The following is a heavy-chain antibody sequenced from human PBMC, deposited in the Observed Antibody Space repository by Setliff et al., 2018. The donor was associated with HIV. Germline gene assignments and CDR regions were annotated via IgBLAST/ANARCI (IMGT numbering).Heavy chain of an antibody. CDR1: GYTFTNYA. CDR3: ARIWGIPPLYYFDY. J-gene: IGHJ4*02. D-gene: IGHD3-16*01. CDR2: INAGNGDT. V-gene: IGHV1-3*01. Sequence: ASVKVSCKASGYTFTNYAMHWVRQAPGQRLEWMGWINAGNGDTKSSQKFQGRVTITRDTSASAAYMDLSSLRSEDTAVYYCARIWGIPPLYYFDYWGQGTLVTVSS.